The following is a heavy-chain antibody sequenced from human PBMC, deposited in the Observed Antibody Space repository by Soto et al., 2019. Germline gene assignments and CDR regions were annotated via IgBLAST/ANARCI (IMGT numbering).Heavy chain of an antibody. D-gene: IGHD3-9*01. CDR2: FDPEDGTA. J-gene: IGHJ6*02. CDR3: ARSSGILTGYYNNYYYSGMDV. V-gene: IGHV1-24*01. CDR1: GDTLTELS. Sequence: EASVKVSCKVSGDTLTELSMHWVRQAPGKGLEWMGGFDPEDGTAIYAQKFQGRVTINADESTDTAYMELGSLRSEDTAVYYCARSSGILTGYYNNYYYSGMDVWGQGTTDTVSS.